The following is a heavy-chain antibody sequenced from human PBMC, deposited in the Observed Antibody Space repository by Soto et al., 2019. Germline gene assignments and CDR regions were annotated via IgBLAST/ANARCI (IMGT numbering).Heavy chain of an antibody. D-gene: IGHD3-10*01. J-gene: IGHJ4*02. CDR1: AFTFNNYA. CDR2: IGGGGRTT. V-gene: IGHV3-23*01. Sequence: EVQLLESGGGLVQTGGSLSLSCAASAFTFNNYAMSWVRRAPGKGLAWVSGIGGGGRTTYYADSVRGRFTISRGRSKNTLYLQMSSLRAEDTALYYCAKNQERGLARVIDFLGQGTLVTVSS. CDR3: AKNQERGLARVIDF.